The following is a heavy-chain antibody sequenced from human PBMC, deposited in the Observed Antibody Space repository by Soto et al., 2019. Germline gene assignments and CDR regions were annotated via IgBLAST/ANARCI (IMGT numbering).Heavy chain of an antibody. D-gene: IGHD3-9*01. CDR1: GFSFSNYA. V-gene: IGHV3-23*01. Sequence: VQLLESGGGLVPPGGSLRLSCAASGFSFSNYAMSRVRPAPGKGLEWVSTMSGSGYNTYYADSVTGRFAISRDTSKNTLYLQMNSLTAEDTAVYYCAKGGATYGLLTHDYWGQGTLVTVSS. CDR2: MSGSGYNT. J-gene: IGHJ4*02. CDR3: AKGGATYGLLTHDY.